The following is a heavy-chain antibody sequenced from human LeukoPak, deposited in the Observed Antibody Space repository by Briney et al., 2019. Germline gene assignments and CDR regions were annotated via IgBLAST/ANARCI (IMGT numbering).Heavy chain of an antibody. CDR3: ARGVDIVDTDQY. V-gene: IGHV1-8*01. D-gene: IGHD5-12*01. J-gene: IGHJ4*02. Sequence: ASVKVSCKASGYTFTSYDINWVRQATGQGLEWMGWMNPNSGNTGYAQKFQGRVTMTRNTSISTAYMELSSLRSEDTAVYYCARGVDIVDTDQYWGQGTLVTVSS. CDR2: MNPNSGNT. CDR1: GYTFTSYD.